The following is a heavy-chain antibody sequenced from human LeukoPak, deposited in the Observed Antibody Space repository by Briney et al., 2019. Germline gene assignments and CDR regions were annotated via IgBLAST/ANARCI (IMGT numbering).Heavy chain of an antibody. D-gene: IGHD1-26*01. V-gene: IGHV3-7*01. CDR1: GFTFSSYW. Sequence: GGSLRLSCAASGFTFSSYWMSWVRQAPGKGLEWVANINQGGSDKHYVDSRFTISRDNANNSLYLQMNGLRAEDTAVYYRVGESRSGSYSGYWGQGTLVTVSS. J-gene: IGHJ4*03. CDR3: VGESRSGSYSGY. CDR2: INQGGSDK.